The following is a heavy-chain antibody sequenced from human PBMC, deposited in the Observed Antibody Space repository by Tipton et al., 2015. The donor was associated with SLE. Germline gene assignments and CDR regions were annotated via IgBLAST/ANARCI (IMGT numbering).Heavy chain of an antibody. CDR2: IYYSGST. V-gene: IGHV4-39*07. J-gene: IGHJ3*02. CDR3: AREGTGYYDSSGFDI. Sequence: GLVKPSETLSLTCTVSGGSISSSSYYWGWIRQPPGKGLEWIGSIYYSGSTYYNPSLKSRVTISVDTSKNQFSLKLSSVTAADTAVYYCAREGTGYYDSSGFDIWGQGTMVTVSS. CDR1: GGSISSSSYY. D-gene: IGHD3-22*01.